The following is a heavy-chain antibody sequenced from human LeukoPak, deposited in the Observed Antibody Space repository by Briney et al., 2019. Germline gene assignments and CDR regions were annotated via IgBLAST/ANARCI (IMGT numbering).Heavy chain of an antibody. CDR3: ARGMVRGVIMRGGEAHLLLDI. CDR2: INTNTGNP. V-gene: IGHV7-4-1*02. Sequence: ASVKVSCKASGYTFTSYAMNWVRQAPGQGLEWMGWINTNTGNPTYAQGFTGRFVFSLDTSVSTAYLQISSLKAEDTAVYYCARGMVRGVIMRGGEAHLLLDIWGQGTMVTVSS. D-gene: IGHD3-10*01. CDR1: GYTFTSYA. J-gene: IGHJ3*02.